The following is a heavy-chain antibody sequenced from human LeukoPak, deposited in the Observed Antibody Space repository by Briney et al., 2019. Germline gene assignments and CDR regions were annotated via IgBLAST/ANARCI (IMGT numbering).Heavy chain of an antibody. CDR3: AKKPSYSSSWYFDY. CDR1: GFTFSSYA. J-gene: IGHJ4*02. CDR2: ISGSGGST. Sequence: PGGSLRLSCAASGFTFSSYAMSWVRQAPGKGLEWVSAISGSGGSTYYADSVKGRFTISRDNSKNTLYLQINSLRAEDTAVYYCAKKPSYSSSWYFDYWGQGTLVTVSS. D-gene: IGHD6-13*01. V-gene: IGHV3-23*01.